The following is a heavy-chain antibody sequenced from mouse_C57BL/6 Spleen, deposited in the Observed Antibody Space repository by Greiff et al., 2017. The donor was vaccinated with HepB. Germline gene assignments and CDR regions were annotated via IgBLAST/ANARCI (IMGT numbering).Heavy chain of an antibody. D-gene: IGHD1-1*01. CDR1: GFTFSDYG. CDR2: ISSGSSTI. Sequence: EVQGVESGGGLVKPGGSLKLSCAASGFTFSDYGMHWVRQAPEKGLEWVAYISSGSSTIYYADKVKGRFTISRDNAKNTLFLQMNSLRSEDTAMFYCAREDYYGSSWGYFDFWGTGTTVTVSS. CDR3: AREDYYGSSWGYFDF. J-gene: IGHJ1*03. V-gene: IGHV5-17*01.